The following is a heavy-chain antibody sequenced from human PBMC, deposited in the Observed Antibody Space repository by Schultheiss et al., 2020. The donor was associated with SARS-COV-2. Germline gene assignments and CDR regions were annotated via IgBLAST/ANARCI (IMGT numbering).Heavy chain of an antibody. J-gene: IGHJ4*02. CDR1: GGSISSSSYY. V-gene: IGHV4-39*01. Sequence: SETLSLTCTVSGGSISSSSYYWGWIRQPAGKGLEWIGRIYTSGSTNYNPSLKSRVTISVDTSKNQFSLKLSSVTAADTAVYYCARPAWGGRGYRPGYFDYWGQGTLVTVSS. D-gene: IGHD6-25*01. CDR2: IYTSGST. CDR3: ARPAWGGRGYRPGYFDY.